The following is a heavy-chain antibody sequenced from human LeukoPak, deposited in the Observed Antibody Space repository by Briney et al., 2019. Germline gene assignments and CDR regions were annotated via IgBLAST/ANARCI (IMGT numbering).Heavy chain of an antibody. CDR3: ARGPYPYHSSGSTVLDY. CDR1: GYTFTGYY. D-gene: IGHD3-22*01. V-gene: IGHV1-2*02. Sequence: ASVKVSCRASGYTFTGYYMHWVRQAPGQGLEWMGWINPNSGGTNYAQKFQGRVTMTRDTSISTAYMELNRLRSDDTAVYYCARGPYPYHSSGSTVLDYWGQGTLVTVSS. CDR2: INPNSGGT. J-gene: IGHJ4*02.